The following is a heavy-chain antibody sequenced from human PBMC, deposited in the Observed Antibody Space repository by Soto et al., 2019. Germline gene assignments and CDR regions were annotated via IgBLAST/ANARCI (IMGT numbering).Heavy chain of an antibody. V-gene: IGHV4-34*01. Sequence: PSETLSLTCAVYGGSFSGYYWSWIRQPPGKGLEWIGEINHSGSTNYNPSLKSRVTISVDTSKNQFSLKLSSVTAADTAVYYCAREGPLTIFGVVIIPPTNFYGMDVWGQGTTVTVSS. J-gene: IGHJ6*02. D-gene: IGHD3-3*01. CDR3: AREGPLTIFGVVIIPPTNFYGMDV. CDR2: INHSGST. CDR1: GGSFSGYY.